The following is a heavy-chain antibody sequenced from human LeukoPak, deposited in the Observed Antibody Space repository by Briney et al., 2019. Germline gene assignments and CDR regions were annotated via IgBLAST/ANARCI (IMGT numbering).Heavy chain of an antibody. Sequence: SETLSLTCDVSGVSFSTYYWSWIRQSPEKGLEWIGEVNHSGYTNYNPSLKGRVTISVDTSKNQFSLKLSSVAAADTAVYYCARQLYGSDYWGQGTLVTVSS. J-gene: IGHJ4*02. V-gene: IGHV4-34*01. CDR1: GVSFSTYY. CDR2: VNHSGYT. CDR3: ARQLYGSDY. D-gene: IGHD4-17*01.